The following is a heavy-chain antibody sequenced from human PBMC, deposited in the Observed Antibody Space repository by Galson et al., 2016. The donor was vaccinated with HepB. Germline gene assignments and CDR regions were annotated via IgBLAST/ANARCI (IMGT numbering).Heavy chain of an antibody. CDR1: GFTFSSYA. D-gene: IGHD3-3*01. CDR2: ISDSGGST. J-gene: IGHJ4*02. V-gene: IGHV3-23*01. Sequence: SLRLSCAASGFTFSSYAMSWVRQAPGKGLEWVSTISDSGGSTYSADSVKGRFTISRDNSKNTLYLQMKRLRAEDTAIYYCAKGPDFWSGYYHFGYWGQGTLVTVSS. CDR3: AKGPDFWSGYYHFGY.